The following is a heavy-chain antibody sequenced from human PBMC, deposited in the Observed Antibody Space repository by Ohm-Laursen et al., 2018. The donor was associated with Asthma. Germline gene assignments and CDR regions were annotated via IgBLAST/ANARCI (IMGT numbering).Heavy chain of an antibody. CDR3: ARAQAVAGSFDY. D-gene: IGHD6-19*01. Sequence: GASVKVSCKASGYTFTSYFIHWVRQAPGQGLEWMGIINPSGGSTSYAQKFQGRVTMTRDTSTSTVYMELSSLRSEDTAVYYCARAQAVAGSFDYWGQGTLVTVSS. V-gene: IGHV1-46*03. CDR2: INPSGGST. CDR1: GYTFTSYF. J-gene: IGHJ4*02.